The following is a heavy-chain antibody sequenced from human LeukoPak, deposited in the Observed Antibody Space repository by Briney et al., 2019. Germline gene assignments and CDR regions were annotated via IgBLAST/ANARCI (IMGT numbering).Heavy chain of an antibody. J-gene: IGHJ4*02. Sequence: PGGSLRLSCAASGFTFSNYEMNWVRQAPGKGLEWVSYISSSGSTIYYADSVKGRFTISRDNANNSLYLQMNSLRAEDTAVYYCARGHNGPYTFDYWGQGTLVTVSS. CDR1: GFTFSNYE. D-gene: IGHD2-2*02. V-gene: IGHV3-48*03. CDR3: ARGHNGPYTFDY. CDR2: ISSSGSTI.